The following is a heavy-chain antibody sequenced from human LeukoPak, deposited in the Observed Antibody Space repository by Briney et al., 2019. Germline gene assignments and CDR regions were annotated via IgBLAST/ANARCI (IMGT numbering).Heavy chain of an antibody. CDR2: INHSGST. V-gene: IGHV4-39*07. Sequence: PSETLSLTCTVSGGSISSGDYYWSWIRQPPGKGLEWIGEINHSGSTNYNPSLKSRVTISLDTSKNQFSLKLSSVTAADTAIYYCAREAVIATAIVWFDPWGQGTLVTVSS. CDR3: AREAVIATAIVWFDP. CDR1: GGSISSGDYY. D-gene: IGHD5-18*01. J-gene: IGHJ5*02.